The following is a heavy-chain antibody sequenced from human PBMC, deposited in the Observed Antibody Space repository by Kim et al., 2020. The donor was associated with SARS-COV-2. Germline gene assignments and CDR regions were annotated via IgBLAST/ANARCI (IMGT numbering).Heavy chain of an antibody. D-gene: IGHD3-3*01. CDR2: INPSGGST. V-gene: IGHV1-46*01. J-gene: IGHJ3*02. CDR3: AREERFLEWLLSNDAFDI. CDR1: GYTFTSYY. Sequence: ASVKVSCKASGYTFTSYYMHWVRQAPGQGLEWMGIINPSGGSTSYAQKFQGRVTMTRDTSTSTVYMELSSLRSEDTAVYYCAREERFLEWLLSNDAFDIWGQGTMVTVSS.